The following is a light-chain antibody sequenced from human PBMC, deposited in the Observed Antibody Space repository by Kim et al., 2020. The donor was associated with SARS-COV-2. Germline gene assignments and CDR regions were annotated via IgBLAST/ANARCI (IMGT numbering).Light chain of an antibody. CDR3: QNYYTTPHT. CDR2: WAS. V-gene: IGKV4-1*01. CDR1: QSVLSSSNNRNY. Sequence: DIVMTQSPDSLAVSLGERATINCKSSQSVLSSSNNRNYLTWYQQKPGQPPKLLIYWASTRESGVPDRFSGSGSGTDFTLTISSLQAEDVAVYYCQNYYTTPHTFGQGTKVDIK. J-gene: IGKJ1*01.